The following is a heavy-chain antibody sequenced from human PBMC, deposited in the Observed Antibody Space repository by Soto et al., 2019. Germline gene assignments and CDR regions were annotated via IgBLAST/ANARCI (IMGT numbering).Heavy chain of an antibody. CDR3: ARSPPPVYSGSYGGGAFDI. V-gene: IGHV1-2*02. CDR2: INPNSGGT. J-gene: IGHJ3*02. Sequence: ASVKVSCKASGYTFTGYYMHWVRQAPGQGLEWMGWINPNSGGTNYAQKFQGRVTMTRDTSISTAYMELSRLRSDDTAVYYCARSPPPVYSGSYGGGAFDIWGHGTMVTVSS. CDR1: GYTFTGYY. D-gene: IGHD1-26*01.